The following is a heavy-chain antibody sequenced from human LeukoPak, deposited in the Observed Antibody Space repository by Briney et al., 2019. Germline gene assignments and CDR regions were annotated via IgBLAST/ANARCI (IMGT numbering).Heavy chain of an antibody. CDR2: VSSSSRTI. D-gene: IGHD4-23*01. J-gene: IGHJ4*02. Sequence: PGGSLRLSCTASGFTFNTYSMNWVRQAPGKGLEWVSYVSSSSRTIYYADSVKGRFTISRDNAKNSLYLQMKSLRAEDTAVYYCARDLGLYDYGGNIDFWGQGTLVTVSS. CDR1: GFTFNTYS. CDR3: ARDLGLYDYGGNIDF. V-gene: IGHV3-48*04.